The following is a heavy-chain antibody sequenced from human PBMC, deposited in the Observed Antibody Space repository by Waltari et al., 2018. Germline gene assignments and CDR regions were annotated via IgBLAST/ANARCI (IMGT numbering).Heavy chain of an antibody. Sequence: EVHLTQSGAEVKKPGATVKISCKASGYSFTDQSLPWVRQAPGKGPEWIGRVDPEEQETTLAEKFEGRVTITADTSTDTAYMDLSRLRSEDTALYYCMTLPIFGLVIKNYWGQGTLVTVSS. CDR3: MTLPIFGLVIKNY. D-gene: IGHD3-3*01. J-gene: IGHJ1*01. CDR1: GYSFTDQS. CDR2: VDPEEQET. V-gene: IGHV1-69-2*01.